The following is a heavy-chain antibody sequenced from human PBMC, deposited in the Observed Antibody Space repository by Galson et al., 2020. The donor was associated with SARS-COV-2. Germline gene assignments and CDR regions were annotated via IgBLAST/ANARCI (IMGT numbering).Heavy chain of an antibody. CDR1: GFSLSTTGVG. CDR2: IYWDDDK. CDR3: ARRPVGNPFAY. Sequence: SGPTLVKPTQTLTLTCTFSGFSLSTTGVGVGWIRQPPGKALEWLALIYWDDDKRYSPSLKSRLTITKDTSKNQVVLTMTNMDPVDTATYYCARRPVGNPFAYWGQGTLVTVSS. J-gene: IGHJ4*02. V-gene: IGHV2-5*02. D-gene: IGHD2-15*01.